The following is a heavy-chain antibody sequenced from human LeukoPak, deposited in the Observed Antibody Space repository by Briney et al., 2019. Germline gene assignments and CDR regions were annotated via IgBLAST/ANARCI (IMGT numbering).Heavy chain of an antibody. V-gene: IGHV1-2*02. CDR2: INPNSGGT. CDR3: ARGDSTMIVVVITGLEY. Sequence: ASVKVSCKASGYTFTSYAMNWVRQAPGQGLEWMGWINPNSGGTNYAQKFQGRVTMTRDTSISTAYMELSRLRSDDTAVYYCARGDSTMIVVVITGLEYWGQGTLVTVSS. D-gene: IGHD3-22*01. J-gene: IGHJ4*02. CDR1: GYTFTSYA.